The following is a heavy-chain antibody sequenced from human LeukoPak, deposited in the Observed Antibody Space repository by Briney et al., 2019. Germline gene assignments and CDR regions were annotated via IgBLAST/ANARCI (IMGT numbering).Heavy chain of an antibody. Sequence: GGSLRLSCAASGFTFSNYAMNWVRQAPGKGLEWVSVISGNGGSTHYADSVKGRFTISRDNSKNTLYLQMSSLRAEDTAVYYPAAPTTVIGPLKAGNYYYNYGMDVWGQGATVTVSS. V-gene: IGHV3-23*01. D-gene: IGHD3-10*01. CDR2: ISGNGGST. CDR1: GFTFSNYA. J-gene: IGHJ6*02. CDR3: AAPTTVIGPLKAGNYYYNYGMDV.